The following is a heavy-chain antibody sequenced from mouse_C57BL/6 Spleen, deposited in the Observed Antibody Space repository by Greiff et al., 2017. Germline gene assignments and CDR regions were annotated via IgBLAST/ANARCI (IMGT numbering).Heavy chain of an antibody. D-gene: IGHD2-3*01. J-gene: IGHJ3*01. Sequence: VQLQQSGAELVKPGASVKLSCTASGFNIKDYYMHWVKQRTEQGLEWIGRIDPEDGETKYAPKFPGKATITADTSSNTAYLQLSSLTSEDTAVYYCAREGYDGYYGGFAYWGQGTLVTVSA. CDR2: IDPEDGET. CDR3: AREGYDGYYGGFAY. CDR1: GFNIKDYY. V-gene: IGHV14-2*01.